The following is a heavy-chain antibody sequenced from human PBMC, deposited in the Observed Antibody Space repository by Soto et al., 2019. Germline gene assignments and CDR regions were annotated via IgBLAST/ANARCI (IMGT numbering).Heavy chain of an antibody. CDR3: ARDLDGSALFDP. J-gene: IGHJ5*02. V-gene: IGHV4-31*03. CDR2: IYYSGST. CDR1: GGSISSGGYY. D-gene: IGHD1-26*01. Sequence: SETLSLTCTVSGGSISSGGYYWSWIRQHPGKGLEWIGYIYYSGSTYYNPSLKSRVTISVDTSKNQFSLKLSSVTAADTAVYYCARDLDGSALFDPWGQGTLVTVS.